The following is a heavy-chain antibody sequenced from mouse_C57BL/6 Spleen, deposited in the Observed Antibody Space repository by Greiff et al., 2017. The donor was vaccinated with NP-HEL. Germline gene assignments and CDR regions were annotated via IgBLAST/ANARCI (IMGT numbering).Heavy chain of an antibody. CDR3: ARGTVVPDY. D-gene: IGHD1-1*01. CDR1: GYTFTSYW. CDR2: IDPSDSYT. V-gene: IGHV1-50*01. Sequence: VQLQQPGAELVKPGASVKLSCKASGYTFTSYWMQWVKQRPGQGLEWIGEIDPSDSYTNYNQKFKGKATLTVDTSSSTAYMQLSSLTSEDSAVYYCARGTVVPDYWGQGTTLTVSS. J-gene: IGHJ2*01.